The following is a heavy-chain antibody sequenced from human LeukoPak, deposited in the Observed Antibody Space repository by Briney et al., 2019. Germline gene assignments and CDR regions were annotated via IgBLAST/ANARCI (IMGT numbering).Heavy chain of an antibody. Sequence: PGRSLRLSCEASGFTFNTYPMHWVRQAPDKGLEWVAMISYHGSDEYYADSVKGRFTISRDNPKNTLYLQMNNPRVEDTAMYYCARVHDTSGYYHFFDSWGQGTLVTVSS. CDR2: ISYHGSDE. D-gene: IGHD3-9*01. CDR3: ARVHDTSGYYHFFDS. V-gene: IGHV3-30*04. J-gene: IGHJ4*02. CDR1: GFTFNTYP.